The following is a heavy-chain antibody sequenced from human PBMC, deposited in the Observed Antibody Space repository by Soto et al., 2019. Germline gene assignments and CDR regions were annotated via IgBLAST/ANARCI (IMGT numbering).Heavy chain of an antibody. D-gene: IGHD3-9*01. Sequence: ASVRFSYRASGYTCTSYYMHWVRQAPGQGLEWMGIINPSGGSTSYAQKFQGRVTMTRDTSTSTVYMELSSLRSEDTAVYYCASDILTGPDSAYWGQGTLVTVSS. J-gene: IGHJ4*02. CDR2: INPSGGST. CDR3: ASDILTGPDSAY. CDR1: GYTCTSYY. V-gene: IGHV1-46*03.